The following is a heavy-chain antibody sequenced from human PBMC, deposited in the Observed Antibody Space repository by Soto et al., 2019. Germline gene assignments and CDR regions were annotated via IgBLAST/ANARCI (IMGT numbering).Heavy chain of an antibody. V-gene: IGHV3-23*01. CDR1: GFTFSSYA. Sequence: GGSLRLSCAASGFTFSSYAMSWVRQAPGKGLEWVSAISGSGGSTYYADSVRGRFTISRDNSKNTLYLQMNSLRAEDTAVYYCAKEFRDYFTWGSSSSFSGYWGQGTLVTVSS. D-gene: IGHD6-6*01. CDR3: AKEFRDYFTWGSSSSFSGY. J-gene: IGHJ4*02. CDR2: ISGSGGST.